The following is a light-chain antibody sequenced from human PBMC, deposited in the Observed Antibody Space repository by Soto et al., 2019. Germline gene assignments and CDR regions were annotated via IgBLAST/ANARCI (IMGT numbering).Light chain of an antibody. CDR3: MQGTHWPIT. Sequence: DGVMTQSPISLPVTLGQPASISCRSNQSLVHSDGIAYFSWFQQRPGRSPRSLIYKVSNRDSGVPARFSGSGSGTDLELKISRVEAEDVGVYYCMQGTHWPITCGQGTRLEIK. V-gene: IGKV2-30*02. J-gene: IGKJ5*01. CDR2: KVS. CDR1: QSLVHSDGIAY.